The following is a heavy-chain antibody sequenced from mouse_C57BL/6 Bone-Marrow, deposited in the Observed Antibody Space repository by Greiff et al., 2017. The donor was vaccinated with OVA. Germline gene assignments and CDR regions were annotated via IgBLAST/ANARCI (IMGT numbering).Heavy chain of an antibody. CDR2: INPSSGYT. CDR1: GYTFTSYT. CDR3: ARSLYYYEGFAY. Sequence: VQLQQSGAELARPGASVKMSCKASGYTFTSYTMHWVKQRPGQGLEWIGYINPSSGYTKYNQKFKDKATLTADKSSSTAYMQLSSLTSEDSAVYYCARSLYYYEGFAYWGQGTLVTVSA. V-gene: IGHV1-4*01. J-gene: IGHJ3*01. D-gene: IGHD1-1*01.